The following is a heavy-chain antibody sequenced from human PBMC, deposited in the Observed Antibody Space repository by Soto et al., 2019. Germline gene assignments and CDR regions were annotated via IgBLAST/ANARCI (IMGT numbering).Heavy chain of an antibody. CDR2: INADNGNT. CDR3: ARGHSSGWYYNWFDP. D-gene: IGHD6-19*01. CDR1: GYTFTSYA. J-gene: IGHJ5*02. V-gene: IGHV1-3*01. Sequence: ASVKVSCKASGYTFTSYAMHWVRQAPGQRLEWMGWINADNGNTKYSQKLQGRVTMTTDTSTSTAYMELRSLRSDDTAVYYCARGHSSGWYYNWFDPWGQGTLVTVSS.